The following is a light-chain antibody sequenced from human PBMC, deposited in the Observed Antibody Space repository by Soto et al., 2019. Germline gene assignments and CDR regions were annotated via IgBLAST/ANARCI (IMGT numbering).Light chain of an antibody. CDR1: QGVSSTS. Sequence: EIVLTQSPGTLSLSPGERATLSCRASQGVSSTSLVWYQQKPGQAPRLLIFGASSRAPGIQDRFSGSGSETDFTLTIDRLEPEDFAVYFGQHCGSSLWAFGQGTKVEIK. J-gene: IGKJ1*01. CDR2: GAS. V-gene: IGKV3-20*01. CDR3: QHCGSSLWA.